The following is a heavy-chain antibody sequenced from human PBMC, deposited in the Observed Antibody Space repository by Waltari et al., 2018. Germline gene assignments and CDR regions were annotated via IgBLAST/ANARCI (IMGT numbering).Heavy chain of an antibody. D-gene: IGHD3-22*01. J-gene: IGHJ6*02. CDR2: INAGNGNT. CDR3: ARKYYDSSGYWYYYGMDV. CDR1: GGTFSSYA. Sequence: QVQLVQSGAEVKKPGSSVKVSCKASGGTFSSYANSWVRQAPGQRLEWMGWINAGNGNTKYSQKFQGRVTITRDTSASTAYMELSSLRSEDTAVYYCARKYYDSSGYWYYYGMDVWGQGTTVTVSS. V-gene: IGHV1-3*01.